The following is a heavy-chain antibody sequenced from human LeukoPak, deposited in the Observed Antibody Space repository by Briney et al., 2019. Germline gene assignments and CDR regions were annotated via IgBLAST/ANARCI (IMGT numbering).Heavy chain of an antibody. CDR3: ARQEVVLMLYRFDS. Sequence: SETLSLTCTVSDVSISSSTYFWGWIRQPPGEGLEWIGSISYSGSTYYNPSLKSRVSISADTPKNHFSLQLSSVTAADTAVYYCARQEVVLMLYRFDSWGQGTLVTVSS. J-gene: IGHJ5*01. V-gene: IGHV4-39*01. CDR1: DVSISSSTYF. D-gene: IGHD2-8*01. CDR2: ISYSGST.